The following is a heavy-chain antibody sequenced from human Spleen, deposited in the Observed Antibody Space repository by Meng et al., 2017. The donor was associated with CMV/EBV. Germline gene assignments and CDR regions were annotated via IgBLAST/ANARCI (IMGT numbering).Heavy chain of an antibody. CDR3: AVHYGSGSYLDY. J-gene: IGHJ4*02. Sequence: KVSCKGSGYSFTNYWIAWLRQMPGKGLVWMGIVYPGDSDTRYSPSFQGQVTISADKSITTAYLLWSSLRASDTAMYYCAVHYGSGSYLDYWGQGTLVTVSS. V-gene: IGHV5-51*01. CDR2: VYPGDSDT. CDR1: GYSFTNYW. D-gene: IGHD3-10*01.